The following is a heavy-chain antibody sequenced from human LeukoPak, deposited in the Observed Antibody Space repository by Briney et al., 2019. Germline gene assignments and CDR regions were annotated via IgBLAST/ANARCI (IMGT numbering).Heavy chain of an antibody. V-gene: IGHV1-18*01. J-gene: IGHJ4*02. CDR2: ISAYNGNT. CDR1: GYTFTSYG. CDR3: ARDFPLVGLDYGGNVGVFDY. Sequence: ASVKVSCKASGYTFTSYGISWVRQAPGQGLEWMGWISAYNGNTNYAQKLQGRVTMTTDTSTSTAYMEPRSLRSDDTAVYYCARDFPLVGLDYGGNVGVFDYWGQGTLVTVSS. D-gene: IGHD4-17*01.